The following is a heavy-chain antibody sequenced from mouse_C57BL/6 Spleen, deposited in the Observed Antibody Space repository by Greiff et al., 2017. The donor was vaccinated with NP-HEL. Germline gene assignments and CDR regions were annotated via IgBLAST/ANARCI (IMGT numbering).Heavy chain of an antibody. J-gene: IGHJ2*01. CDR3: ARGDNWDFDY. CDR2: INPNNGGT. Sequence: EVQLQQSGPELVKPGASVKISCKASGYTFTDYYMNWVKQSHGKSLEWIGDINPNNGGTSYNQKFKGKATLTVDKSSSTAYMELRSLTSEDSAVYYCARGDNWDFDYWGQGTTLTVSS. D-gene: IGHD4-1*01. CDR1: GYTFTDYY. V-gene: IGHV1-26*01.